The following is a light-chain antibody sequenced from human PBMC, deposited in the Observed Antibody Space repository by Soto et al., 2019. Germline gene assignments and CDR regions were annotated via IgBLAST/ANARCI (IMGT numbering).Light chain of an antibody. CDR3: QQSYSSLIYT. V-gene: IGKV1-39*01. Sequence: DIQMTQSPSSLSASVGDRVTITCRASQSINRNLNWYQQKPGKAPKILIYAASNLQSGVPSRFSGSGSGTEFTLAISSLQPEDFATYYCQQSYSSLIYTFGQGTNLEIK. J-gene: IGKJ2*01. CDR2: AAS. CDR1: QSINRN.